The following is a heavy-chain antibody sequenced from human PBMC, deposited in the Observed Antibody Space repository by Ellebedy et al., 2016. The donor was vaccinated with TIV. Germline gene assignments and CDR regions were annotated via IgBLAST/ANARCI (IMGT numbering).Heavy chain of an antibody. V-gene: IGHV1-69*06. CDR2: IIPIFGTA. Sequence: SVKVSCXASGGTFSSYAISWVRQAPGQGLEWMGGIIPIFGTANYAQKFQGRVTITADKSTSTAYMELSSLRSEDTAVYYCARDYGDYYFDYWGQGTLVTVSS. CDR3: ARDYGDYYFDY. J-gene: IGHJ4*02. D-gene: IGHD4-17*01. CDR1: GGTFSSYA.